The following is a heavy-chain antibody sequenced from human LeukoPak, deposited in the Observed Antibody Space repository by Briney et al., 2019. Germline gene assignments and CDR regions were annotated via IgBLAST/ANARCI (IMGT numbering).Heavy chain of an antibody. Sequence: GGSLRLSCAASGFTFSSHNMDWVRQAPGKGLEWVSYISSSSSTIYYADSVKGRFTISRDNAKNSLYLQVNSLRPEDTAVYYCAGYGSGSFWGQGTLVTVSS. J-gene: IGHJ4*02. CDR1: GFTFSSHN. D-gene: IGHD3-10*01. V-gene: IGHV3-48*04. CDR3: AGYGSGSF. CDR2: ISSSSSTI.